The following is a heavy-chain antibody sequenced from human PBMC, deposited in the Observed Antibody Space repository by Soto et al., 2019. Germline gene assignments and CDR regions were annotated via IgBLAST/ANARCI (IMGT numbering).Heavy chain of an antibody. J-gene: IGHJ4*02. CDR2: IRSKTDGGTA. Sequence: SLRLSCAASGFSFRDAWMSSVRQAPGQGLEWVGRIRSKTDGGTADYAAPVKGRFTISRDDSRDTLYLQMNSLKTEDTAVYYCTKDRDLAFDYWGQGTLVTVSS. CDR1: GFSFRDAW. V-gene: IGHV3-15*07. CDR3: TKDRDLAFDY.